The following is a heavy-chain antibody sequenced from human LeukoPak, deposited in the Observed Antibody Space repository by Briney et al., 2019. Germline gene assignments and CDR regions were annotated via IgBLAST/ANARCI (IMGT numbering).Heavy chain of an antibody. CDR1: GGSISTYY. CDR2: IYYSGST. D-gene: IGHD3-10*01. Sequence: SETLSLTCTVSGGSISTYYWSWIRQPPGKGLEWIGYIYYSGSTNYNPSLKSRVTMSVDTSKNQFSLKLSSVTAADTAVYYCARANSGFGSIRANWFDPWGQGTLVTVSS. J-gene: IGHJ5*02. CDR3: ARANSGFGSIRANWFDP. V-gene: IGHV4-59*01.